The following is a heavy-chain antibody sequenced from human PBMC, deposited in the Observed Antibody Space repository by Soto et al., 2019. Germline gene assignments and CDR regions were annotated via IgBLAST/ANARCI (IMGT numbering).Heavy chain of an antibody. Sequence: QVQLVQSGAEVKKPGASVKVSCKASGYTFTSYGISWVRQAPGQGLEWMGWISAYNGNTNYAQKLQGRVTMTTDTSTRTAYMELWSLRSDDTAVYYCAREGTYCSGGSCYWFDPWGQGTLVTVSS. CDR3: AREGTYCSGGSCYWFDP. D-gene: IGHD2-15*01. V-gene: IGHV1-18*01. J-gene: IGHJ5*02. CDR1: GYTFTSYG. CDR2: ISAYNGNT.